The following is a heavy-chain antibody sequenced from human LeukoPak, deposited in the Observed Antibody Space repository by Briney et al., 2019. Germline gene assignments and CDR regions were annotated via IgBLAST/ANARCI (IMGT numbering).Heavy chain of an antibody. Sequence: SVKVSCKASGGTFSSYAISWVRQAPGQGLEWMGGIIPIFGTANYAQKFQGRVTITADESTSTAYMELSSLRSEDTAVYYCAKGKFYSGNGAFDYWGQGTLVTVSS. J-gene: IGHJ4*02. CDR1: GGTFSSYA. V-gene: IGHV1-69*13. D-gene: IGHD5-12*01. CDR2: IIPIFGTA. CDR3: AKGKFYSGNGAFDY.